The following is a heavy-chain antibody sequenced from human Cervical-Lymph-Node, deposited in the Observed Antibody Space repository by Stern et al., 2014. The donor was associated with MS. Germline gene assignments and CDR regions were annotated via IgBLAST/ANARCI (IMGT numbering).Heavy chain of an antibody. D-gene: IGHD3-16*01. J-gene: IGHJ4*02. V-gene: IGHV5-10-1*01. CDR2: IGPSDSYV. Sequence: VQLVQSGAEVKEPGESLTISCKAYGYSFSTHWISWVRQMPGKGLEWMGRIGPSDSYVSYSPSFQGHVTISADKSINTAYLAWSSLKASDSAIYYCARSGNDYVWGSRYWGQGTLVTVSS. CDR3: ARSGNDYVWGSRY. CDR1: GYSFSTHW.